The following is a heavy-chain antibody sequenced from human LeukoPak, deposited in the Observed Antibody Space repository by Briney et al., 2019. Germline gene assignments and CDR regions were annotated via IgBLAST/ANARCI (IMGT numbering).Heavy chain of an antibody. CDR3: GRDLGGRSGY. V-gene: IGHV3-53*01. CDR2: IYSAGAT. Sequence: GGSLRLSCAASGFTVSDNYMTWVRQAPGKGLEWVSSIYSAGATHYAESVKGRFSISRDNAKNTLYLQMNSLRAEDTAVYYCGRDLGGRSGYWGQGTLVTVSS. CDR1: GFTVSDNY. J-gene: IGHJ4*02. D-gene: IGHD1-26*01.